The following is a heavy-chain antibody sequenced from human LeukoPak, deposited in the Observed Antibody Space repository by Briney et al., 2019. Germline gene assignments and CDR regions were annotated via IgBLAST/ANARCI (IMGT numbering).Heavy chain of an antibody. D-gene: IGHD6-13*01. V-gene: IGHV1-8*01. CDR2: MNPNSGNT. J-gene: IGHJ4*02. Sequence: ASVKVSCKASGYTFTSYDINWVRQATGQGLEWMGWMNPNSGNTGYAQKLQGRVTMTTDTSTSTAYMELRSLRSDDTAVYYCARDEVYSSSWYDVGFDYWGQGTLVTVSS. CDR3: ARDEVYSSSWYDVGFDY. CDR1: GYTFTSYD.